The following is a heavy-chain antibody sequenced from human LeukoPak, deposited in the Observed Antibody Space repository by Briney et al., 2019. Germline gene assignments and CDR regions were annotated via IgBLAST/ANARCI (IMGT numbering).Heavy chain of an antibody. CDR3: AKGGNLGFDS. CDR1: GFTFTDYA. V-gene: IGHV3-23*01. Sequence: GGSLRLSCAASGFTFTDYAMSWVRQAPGKGLDWVSLISGSGGSTYYADSVKGRFTISRDNSKNTLYLQMNSLRTEDTAVYYCAKGGNLGFDSWGQGILVTVSS. CDR2: ISGSGGST. J-gene: IGHJ5*01.